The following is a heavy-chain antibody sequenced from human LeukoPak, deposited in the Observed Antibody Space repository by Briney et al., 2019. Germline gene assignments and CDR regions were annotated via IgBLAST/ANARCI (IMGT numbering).Heavy chain of an antibody. CDR3: ARAPAGPLCEVHSLDY. CDR1: GYTFTGYY. Sequence: ASVKVSCKASGYTFTGYYMHWVRQAPGQGLEWMGWINPNSGGTNYAQKFQGRVTMTRDTSISTAYMELSRLRSDDTAVYYCARAPAGPLCEVHSLDYWGQGTLVTVSS. D-gene: IGHD4-11*01. CDR2: INPNSGGT. J-gene: IGHJ4*02. V-gene: IGHV1-2*02.